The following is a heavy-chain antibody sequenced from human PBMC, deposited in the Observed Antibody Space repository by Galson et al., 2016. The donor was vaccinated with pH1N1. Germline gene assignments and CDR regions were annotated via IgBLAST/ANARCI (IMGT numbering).Heavy chain of an antibody. V-gene: IGHV1-69*13. CDR3: ARYDYGDYVGYFDP. CDR2: IIPIFGTA. CDR1: GGTFSSYG. D-gene: IGHD4-17*01. Sequence: SVKVSCKASGGTFSSYGISWVRQAPGQGLEWMGGIIPIFGTANYAQNFQGRVTITADESTSTAYMELSSLRSEDTAVYYCARYDYGDYVGYFDPWGQGTLVTVSS. J-gene: IGHJ4*02.